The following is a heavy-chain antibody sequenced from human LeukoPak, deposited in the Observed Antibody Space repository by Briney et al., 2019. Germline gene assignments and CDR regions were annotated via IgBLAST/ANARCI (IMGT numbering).Heavy chain of an antibody. D-gene: IGHD5-18*01. CDR3: ARATAMVTYFDD. J-gene: IGHJ4*02. CDR2: IFHSGST. CDR1: GGSISSGNW. Sequence: NPSGTLSLTCAVSGGSISSGNWWSWVRQPPGKGLEWIGYIFHSGSTYYNPSLKSRVTMSVDRSKNQFSLRLSSVTAADAAVYYCARATAMVTYFDDWGQGTLVTVSS. V-gene: IGHV4-4*02.